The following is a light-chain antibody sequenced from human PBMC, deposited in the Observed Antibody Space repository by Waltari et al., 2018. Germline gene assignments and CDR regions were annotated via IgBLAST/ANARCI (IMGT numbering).Light chain of an antibody. CDR2: KVF. V-gene: IGKV2-30*02. J-gene: IGKJ1*01. CDR1: QSLVHSDGKTY. Sequence: DVVMPQSPLSLPVTLGQPATISCRSSQSLVHSDGKTYLNWFQQRPGQSPRRLIYKVFNRDSGVPDRFSGSGSGTDFTLKISRVEAEDVGTYYCMQATQWPLTFGQGTKVEIK. CDR3: MQATQWPLT.